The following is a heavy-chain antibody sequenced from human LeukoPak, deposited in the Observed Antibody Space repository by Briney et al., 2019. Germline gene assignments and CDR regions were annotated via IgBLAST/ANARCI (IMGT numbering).Heavy chain of an antibody. D-gene: IGHD4/OR15-4a*01. J-gene: IGHJ1*01. V-gene: IGHV4-34*01. CDR2: IHPSGST. CDR3: ARGQDEAKSHH. Sequence: SETLSLTCEDSGSSFSGYYGRWYRQTPGKGLEWIGAIHPSGSTDYNPSVKSRVIISLDTSKNQFSLKVNSVTAADTAVYYCARGQDEAKSHHWGQGTLATVSS. CDR1: GSSFSGYY.